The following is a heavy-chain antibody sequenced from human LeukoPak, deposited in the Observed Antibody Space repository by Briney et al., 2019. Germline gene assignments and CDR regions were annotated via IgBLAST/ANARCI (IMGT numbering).Heavy chain of an antibody. CDR2: INHSGST. D-gene: IGHD4-23*01. J-gene: IGHJ4*02. CDR1: GGSFSGYY. CDR3: ARNEGRLRWRY. Sequence: SETLSLTCAVYGGSFSGYYWSWIRQPPGKGLEWIGEINHSGSTNYNPSLKSRVTISVDTSKIQFSLKLSSVTASDTAVYYCARNEGRLRWRYWGQGTLVTVSS. V-gene: IGHV4-34*01.